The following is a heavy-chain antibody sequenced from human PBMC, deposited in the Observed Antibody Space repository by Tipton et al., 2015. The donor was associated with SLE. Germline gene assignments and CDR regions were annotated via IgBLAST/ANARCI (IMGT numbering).Heavy chain of an antibody. V-gene: IGHV3-7*01. Sequence: GSLRLSCAASGFTFSGYWMTWLRQAPGKGLEWVANIKQDGNEKKYVDSVEGRFTISRDKAKNSLYLQRNSLRAEDTAVYYCARDDQYESTGSWGQGTLVAVSS. CDR3: ARDDQYESTGS. CDR2: IKQDGNEK. CDR1: GFTFSGYW. D-gene: IGHD3-22*01. J-gene: IGHJ4*02.